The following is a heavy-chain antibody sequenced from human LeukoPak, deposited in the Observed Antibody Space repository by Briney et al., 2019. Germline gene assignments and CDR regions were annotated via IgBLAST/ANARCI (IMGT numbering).Heavy chain of an antibody. CDR2: INNHGYST. D-gene: IGHD3-22*01. J-gene: IGHJ4*02. CDR3: AIRGRSSGYYLDY. Sequence: GGSLRLSCAASGFSFSSFWVYWVRQAPGKGLVWVSSINNHGYSTTYADSAKGRFTISRDNAKNTLYLQMSSLRVEDTAVYYCAIRGRSSGYYLDYWGQGTLVTVSS. CDR1: GFSFSSFW. V-gene: IGHV3-74*01.